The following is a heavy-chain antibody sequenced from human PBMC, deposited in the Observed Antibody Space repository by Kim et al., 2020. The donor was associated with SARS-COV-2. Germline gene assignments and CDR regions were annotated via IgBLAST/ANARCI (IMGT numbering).Heavy chain of an antibody. Sequence: SETLSLTCAVYGGSFSGYYWTWIRQPPGKGLEWIGDIDHSGSANYHPSLKSRVTISADTSNNQFSLKMNSVTAADTAIYYCARYDFWSRGTLDTVPS. D-gene: IGHD3-3*01. CDR1: GGSFSGYY. CDR3: ARYDF. V-gene: IGHV4-34*01. CDR2: IDHSGSA. J-gene: IGHJ4*02.